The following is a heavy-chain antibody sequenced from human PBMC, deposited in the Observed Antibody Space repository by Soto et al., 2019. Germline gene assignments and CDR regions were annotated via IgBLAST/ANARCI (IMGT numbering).Heavy chain of an antibody. V-gene: IGHV4-34*01. J-gene: IGHJ6*02. CDR3: APRESYDGMDF. CDR1: GGAFSGYH. CDR2: INQSGST. D-gene: IGHD3-10*01. Sequence: SETLSLTCGVYGGAFSGYHWSWIRQAPGKGLEWIGEINQSGSTNYSPSLKSRVTMSVDTSKKQFSLKLNSVTAADTALYYCAPRESYDGMDFWGQGTTVTVSS.